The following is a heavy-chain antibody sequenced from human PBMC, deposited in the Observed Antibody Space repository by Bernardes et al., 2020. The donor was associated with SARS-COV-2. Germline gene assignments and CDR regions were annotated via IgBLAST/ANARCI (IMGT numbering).Heavy chain of an antibody. D-gene: IGHD6-19*01. CDR2: SGVDGRTT. J-gene: IGHJ3*02. V-gene: IGHV3-23*01. CDR1: GFTFSNYA. Sequence: GPLRLSCAASGFTFSNYAMSWVRHAPGKGLEWVSVSGVDGRTTYYTDPVNGRFTISRDNSKNTLYLQMNSLRAEDTALDHCAKWRPGAGANEGFDIWGQGTMVTVSS. CDR3: AKWRPGAGANEGFDI.